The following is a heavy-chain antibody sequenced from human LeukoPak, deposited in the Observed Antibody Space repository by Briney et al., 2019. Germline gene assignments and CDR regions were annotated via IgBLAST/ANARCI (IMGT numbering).Heavy chain of an antibody. CDR1: GFSLTTNRLG. Sequence: SGPTLVKPTQTLTPACTFSGFSLTTNRLGVGWIRQPPGKALEWLALIYWDDDKCYRPSLKNRLTSTKDTPKNQVVLTMTNMDPEDTATYYCVHVQSTETTVWGQGTLVTVSS. CDR3: VHVQSTETTV. D-gene: IGHD4-17*01. CDR2: IYWDDDK. J-gene: IGHJ4*02. V-gene: IGHV2-5*02.